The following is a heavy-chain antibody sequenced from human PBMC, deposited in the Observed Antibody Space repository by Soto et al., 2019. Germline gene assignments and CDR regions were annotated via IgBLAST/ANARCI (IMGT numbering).Heavy chain of an antibody. CDR2: INPDSGAT. D-gene: IGHD2-8*02. Sequence: HEHLVQSGAEVKRPGASLKVSCKASGYSFTGYYIHWVRQAPGQGLEWMGWINPDSGATNYAQNFQGRVTLTSDTSISTVSLGLASLTSDDSAGYCCARGEYGTGGYPLPYGDYWGQGTLVIVSS. V-gene: IGHV1-2*02. J-gene: IGHJ4*02. CDR1: GYSFTGYY. CDR3: ARGEYGTGGYPLPYGDY.